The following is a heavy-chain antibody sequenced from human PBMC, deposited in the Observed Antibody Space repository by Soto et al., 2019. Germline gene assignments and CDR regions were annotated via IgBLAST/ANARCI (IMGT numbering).Heavy chain of an antibody. CDR1: GFTFSSYS. CDR2: ISSSSSTI. V-gene: IGHV3-48*02. Sequence: EVQLVESGGGLVQPGGSLRLSCAASGFTFSSYSMNWVRQAPGKGLGWVSYISSSSSTIYYADSVKGRFTISRDNAKNSLYLQMNSLRDKDTAVYYCARDTQDDFWSGYYRDYWGQGTLVTVSS. CDR3: ARDTQDDFWSGYYRDY. D-gene: IGHD3-3*01. J-gene: IGHJ4*02.